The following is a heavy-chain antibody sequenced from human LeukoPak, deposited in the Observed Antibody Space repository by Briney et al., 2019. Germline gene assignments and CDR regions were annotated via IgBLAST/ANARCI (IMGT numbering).Heavy chain of an antibody. V-gene: IGHV4-34*01. J-gene: IGHJ6*02. CDR1: GGSFSGYY. Sequence: SETLSLTCAVYGGSFSGYYWSWIRQPPKKGLEWIGEINHSGSTNYNPSLKSRVTISVDTSKNQFTLKVRSVTAADTAVYYCARGHVGSYAYYYYYGMDVWGQGTTVTVSS. CDR2: INHSGST. CDR3: ARGHVGSYAYYYYYGMDV. D-gene: IGHD2-8*01.